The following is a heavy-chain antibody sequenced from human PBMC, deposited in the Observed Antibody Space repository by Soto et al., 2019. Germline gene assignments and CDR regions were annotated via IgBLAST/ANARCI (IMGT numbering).Heavy chain of an antibody. V-gene: IGHV6-1*01. CDR1: GDSVSSNSAA. D-gene: IGHD3-9*01. J-gene: IGHJ6*02. CDR2: TYYRSKWYN. CDR3: PGDEGYDIFTRYSNTVVYYYYGMDV. Sequence: PSHTLSLTCSISGDSVSSNSAAWNWIRQSPSRGLEWLGRTYYRSKWYNDYAVSVKSRITINPDTSKNQFSLQLNSVTPEDTAVYYMPGDEGYDIFTRYSNTVVYYYYGMDVWGQGTTVTV.